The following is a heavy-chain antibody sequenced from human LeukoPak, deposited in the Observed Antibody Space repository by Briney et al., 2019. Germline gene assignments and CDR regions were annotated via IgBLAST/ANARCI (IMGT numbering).Heavy chain of an antibody. J-gene: IGHJ4*02. V-gene: IGHV4-34*01. CDR2: INHSGST. D-gene: IGHD6-13*01. CDR3: AVAAAGTDNYFDY. Sequence: SETLSPTCAVYGGSFSGYYWSWIRQPPGKGLEWIGEINHSGSTNYNPSLKSRVTISVDTSKNQFSLKLSSVTAADTAVYYCAVAAAGTDNYFDYWGQGTLVTVSS. CDR1: GGSFSGYY.